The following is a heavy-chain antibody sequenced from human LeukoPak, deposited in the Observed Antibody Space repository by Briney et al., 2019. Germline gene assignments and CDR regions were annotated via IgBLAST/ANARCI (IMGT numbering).Heavy chain of an antibody. CDR3: AKGPRFGELLRGFNSFDY. CDR1: GFTFSTYA. D-gene: IGHD3-10*01. J-gene: IGHJ4*02. CDR2: ISGSGGNT. V-gene: IGHV3-23*01. Sequence: GGSLRLSCAASGFTFSTYAMTWVRQAPGKGLEWVSAISGSGGNTYYADSVKGRFTISRDNSKNTLYLQMNSLRAEDTAVYYCAKGPRFGELLRGFNSFDYWGQGTLVTVSS.